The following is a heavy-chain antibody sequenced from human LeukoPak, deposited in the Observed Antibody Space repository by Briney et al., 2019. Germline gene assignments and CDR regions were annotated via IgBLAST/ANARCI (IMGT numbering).Heavy chain of an antibody. CDR1: GFTFSSYW. J-gene: IGHJ4*02. D-gene: IGHD6-19*01. V-gene: IGHV3-74*01. CDR3: ARVIYSGWEEEPSD. Sequence: GGSLRLSCAAAGFTFSSYWMHWARQAPGKGLVWVSRINSDGSTTSYADSVMGRFTISRDNAKNTLYLQMNSLRAEDTAVYYCARVIYSGWEEEPSDWGQGTLVTVSS. CDR2: INSDGSTT.